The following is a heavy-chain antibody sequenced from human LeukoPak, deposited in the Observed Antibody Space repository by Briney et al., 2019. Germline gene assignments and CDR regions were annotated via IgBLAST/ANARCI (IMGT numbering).Heavy chain of an antibody. CDR3: ARARTGSYYSPFEY. V-gene: IGHV3-30*04. CDR1: GFTFSAYA. D-gene: IGHD1-26*01. CDR2: ISHDESNY. Sequence: GTSLRLSCTASGFTFSAYALHWVRQAPGKGLEWVAVISHDESNYYYAESVKGRFSISRDDSKNTLVLQMNSLTTEDAGVYYCARARTGSYYSPFEYWGLGTLVTVSS. J-gene: IGHJ1*01.